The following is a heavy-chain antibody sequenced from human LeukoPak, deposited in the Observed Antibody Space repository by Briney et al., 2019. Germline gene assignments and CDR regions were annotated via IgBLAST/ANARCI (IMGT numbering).Heavy chain of an antibody. J-gene: IGHJ4*02. CDR3: AKDRYNWNDPFDY. Sequence: GGTLRLSCAASGFTFSSYAMSWVRQAPRKGLEWVSAISGSGGSTYYADSVKGRFTISRDNSKNTLYLQMNSLRAEDTAVYYCAKDRYNWNDPFDYWGQGTLVTVSS. CDR2: ISGSGGST. CDR1: GFTFSSYA. V-gene: IGHV3-23*01. D-gene: IGHD1-1*01.